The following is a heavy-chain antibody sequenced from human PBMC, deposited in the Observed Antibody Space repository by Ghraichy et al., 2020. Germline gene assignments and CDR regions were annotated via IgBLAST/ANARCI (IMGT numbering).Heavy chain of an antibody. CDR1: GGTFSSYA. CDR2: IIPILGIA. Sequence: SVKVSCKASGGTFSSYAISWVRQAPGQGLEWMGRIIPILGIANYAQKFQGRVTITADKSTSTAYMELSSLRSEDTAVYYCARDTSTFNVFPGRMSGEFDYWGQGTLVTVSS. V-gene: IGHV1-69*04. J-gene: IGHJ4*02. D-gene: IGHD2-15*01. CDR3: ARDTSTFNVFPGRMSGEFDY.